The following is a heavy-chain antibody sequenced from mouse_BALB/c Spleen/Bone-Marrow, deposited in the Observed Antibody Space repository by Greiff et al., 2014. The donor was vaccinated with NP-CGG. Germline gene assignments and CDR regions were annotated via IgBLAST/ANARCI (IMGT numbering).Heavy chain of an antibody. CDR1: GFSLTNYG. CDR2: IWADGST. D-gene: IGHD1-2*01. CDR3: ARITTATGAMDY. V-gene: IGHV2-9*02. Sequence: QVQLQQPGPGLVAPSQSLSITCTVSGFSLTNYGVHWVRQPPGKGLEWLGVIWADGSTNYNSALMSRLSISKDNSKSQVFFKMNGLQTDDTAMYYCARITTATGAMDYWGQGTSVTVSS. J-gene: IGHJ4*01.